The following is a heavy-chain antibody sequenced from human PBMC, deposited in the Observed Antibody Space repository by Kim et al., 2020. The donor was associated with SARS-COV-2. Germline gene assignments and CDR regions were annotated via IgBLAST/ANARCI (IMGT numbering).Heavy chain of an antibody. V-gene: IGHV3-23*01. D-gene: IGHD2-15*01. CDR1: GFTFSSYA. Sequence: GGSLRLSCAASGFTFSSYAMSWVRQAPGKGMEWVSAISGSGGSTYYADSVKGRFTISRDNSKNTLYLQMNSLRAEDTAVYYCAKDSLRFRVVVVAATGGLDYWGEGTLVTVSS. CDR2: ISGSGGST. J-gene: IGHJ4*02. CDR3: AKDSLRFRVVVVAATGGLDY.